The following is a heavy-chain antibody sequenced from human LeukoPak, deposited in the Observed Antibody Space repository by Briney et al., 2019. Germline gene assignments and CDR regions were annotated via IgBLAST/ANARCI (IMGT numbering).Heavy chain of an antibody. J-gene: IGHJ4*02. V-gene: IGHV3-30-3*01. CDR3: ARGYTTSYFDY. D-gene: IGHD1-26*01. CDR1: GFTFSSYA. CDR2: ISYDGSNK. Sequence: GGSLRLSCAASGFTFSSYAMHWVRQAPGKGLEWVAVISYDGSNKYYADSVKGRFTISRDNSKNTLYLQMNSLRAEDTAVYYCARGYTTSYFDYWGQGTLVTVSS.